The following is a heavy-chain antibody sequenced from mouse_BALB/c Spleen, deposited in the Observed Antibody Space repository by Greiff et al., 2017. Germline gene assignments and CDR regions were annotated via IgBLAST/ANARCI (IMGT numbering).Heavy chain of an antibody. J-gene: IGHJ2*01. Sequence: EVMLVESGGGLVQPGGSRKLSCAASGFTFSSFGMHWVRQAPEKGLEWVAYISSGSSTIYYADTVKGRFTISRDNPKNTLFLQMTSLRSEDTAMYYCARSKVDYWGQGTTLTVSS. V-gene: IGHV5-17*02. CDR2: ISSGSSTI. CDR3: ARSKVDY. CDR1: GFTFSSFG.